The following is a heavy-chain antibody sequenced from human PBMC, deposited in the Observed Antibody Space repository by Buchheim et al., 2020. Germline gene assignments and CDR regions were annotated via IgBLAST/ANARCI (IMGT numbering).Heavy chain of an antibody. CDR2: ISYDGSNK. J-gene: IGHJ6*02. D-gene: IGHD1-26*01. Sequence: QVQLVESGGGVVQPGRSLRLSCAASGFTFSSYAMHWVRQAPGKGLEWVAVISYDGSNKYYADSVKGRFTISRDNSKNPLYLQMNSLRAEDTAVYYCANEGATAYYYYGMDVWGQGTT. V-gene: IGHV3-30-3*02. CDR1: GFTFSSYA. CDR3: ANEGATAYYYYGMDV.